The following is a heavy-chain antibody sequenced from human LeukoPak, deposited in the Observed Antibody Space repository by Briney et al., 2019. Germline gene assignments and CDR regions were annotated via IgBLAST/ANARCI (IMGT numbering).Heavy chain of an antibody. D-gene: IGHD6-19*01. CDR1: GGSFSGYY. V-gene: IGHV4-34*01. CDR3: AKAPGYSSGWYAY. J-gene: IGHJ4*02. Sequence: SEALSLTCAVYGGSFSGYYWSWIRQPPGKGLEWIGEINRSGSTNYNPSLKSRVTISVDTSKNQFSLKLSSVTAADTAVYYCAKAPGYSSGWYAYWGQGTLVTVSS. CDR2: INRSGST.